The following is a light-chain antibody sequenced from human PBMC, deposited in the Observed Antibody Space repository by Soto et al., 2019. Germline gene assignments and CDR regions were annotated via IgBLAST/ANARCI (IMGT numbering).Light chain of an antibody. V-gene: IGKV1-9*01. J-gene: IGKJ3*01. CDR3: QQSSSFPLT. CDR1: QGISSY. Sequence: DIQMTQSPSSLSASVGDRVTITCRASQGISSYLAWYQQKPGKAPKLLIYATSNLQGGVPSRFSGSGSGTDFTLTIGSLQPEDSATYYCQQSSSFPLTFGPGTKVD. CDR2: ATS.